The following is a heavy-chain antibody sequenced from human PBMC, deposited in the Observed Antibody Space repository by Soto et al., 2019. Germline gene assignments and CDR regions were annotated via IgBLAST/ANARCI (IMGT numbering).Heavy chain of an antibody. J-gene: IGHJ4*02. V-gene: IGHV1-69*13. CDR3: ARGHGYYSDSSGYD. D-gene: IGHD3-22*01. CDR2: IIPIFGTA. CDR1: GGTFSSYA. Sequence: SVKVSCKASGGTFSSYAISWVRQAPGQGLEWMGGIIPIFGTANYAQKFQGRVTITADESTSTAYMELSSLRSEDTAVYYCARGHGYYSDSSGYDWGQGTPVTVS.